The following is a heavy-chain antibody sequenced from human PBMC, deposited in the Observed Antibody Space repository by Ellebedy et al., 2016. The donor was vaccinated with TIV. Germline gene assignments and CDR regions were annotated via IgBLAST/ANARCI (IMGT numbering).Heavy chain of an antibody. CDR1: GFTFSSYA. V-gene: IGHV3-23*01. D-gene: IGHD3-10*01. Sequence: GESLKISXAASGFTFSSYAMSWVRQAPGKGLEWVSAISGSGGSTYYADSVKGRFTISRDNSKNTLYLQMNSLRAEDTAVYYCARDGLWFGLNWSNPWGQGTLVTVSS. CDR3: ARDGLWFGLNWSNP. J-gene: IGHJ5*02. CDR2: ISGSGGST.